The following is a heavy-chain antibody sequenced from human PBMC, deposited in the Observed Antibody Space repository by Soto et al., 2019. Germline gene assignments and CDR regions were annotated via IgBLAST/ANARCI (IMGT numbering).Heavy chain of an antibody. V-gene: IGHV4-39*01. Sequence: SETLSLTCTVSGGSIITTTYYWVWIRQPPGKGPEWIGHIYYSGNTYYNPSLKSRVTMSVDTSKNQFSLRLTSVTAADTAVYYCARRLISNYYGMDVWGQGTTVTVSS. CDR2: IYYSGNT. CDR1: GGSIITTTYY. CDR3: ARRLISNYYGMDV. J-gene: IGHJ6*02. D-gene: IGHD3-3*02.